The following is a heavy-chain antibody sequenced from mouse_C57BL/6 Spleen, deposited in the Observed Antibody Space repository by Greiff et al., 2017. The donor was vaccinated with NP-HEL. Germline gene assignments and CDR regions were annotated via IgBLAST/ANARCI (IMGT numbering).Heavy chain of an antibody. CDR3: ATEDSYYYCSSYVDFDY. J-gene: IGHJ2*01. CDR2: IYPGDGDT. CDR1: GYAFSSYW. Sequence: VQLQQSGAELVKPGASVKISCKASGYAFSSYWMNWVKPRPGKGLEWIGQIYPGDGDTNYNGKFKGKATLTADNSSSTAYMQLSSLTSEDSAVYFCATEDSYYYCSSYVDFDYWGQGTTLTVSS. D-gene: IGHD1-1*01. V-gene: IGHV1-80*01.